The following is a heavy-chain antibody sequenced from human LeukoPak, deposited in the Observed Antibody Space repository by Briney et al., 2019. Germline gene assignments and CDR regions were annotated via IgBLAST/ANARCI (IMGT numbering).Heavy chain of an antibody. D-gene: IGHD3-3*01. CDR3: ARHLFLRFLGWFPSDAFDI. J-gene: IGHJ3*02. CDR1: GGSFSGYY. CDR2: INHSGST. V-gene: IGHV4-34*01. Sequence: PSETLSLTCAVYGGSFSGYYWSWIRQPPGKGLEWIGEINHSGSTNYNPSLKSRVTISVDTSKNQFSLKLSSVTAADTAVYYCARHLFLRFLGWFPSDAFDIWGQGTMVTVSS.